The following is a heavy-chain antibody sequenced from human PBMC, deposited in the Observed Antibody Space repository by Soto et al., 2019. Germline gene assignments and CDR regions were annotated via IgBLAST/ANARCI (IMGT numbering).Heavy chain of an antibody. CDR3: ASSITQMLTD. D-gene: IGHD1-20*01. CDR1: GFSVSDHF. Sequence: EVQLVESGGGLVQSGGSLRLSCTASGFSVSDHFMDWVRQTPGKGLEWLGQITNRATGDTTFYAASVKGRFTVSKDESRNSVYLQMNSLKTEDTAVYYCASSITQMLTDWGQGTLVAVAS. CDR2: ITNRATGDTT. V-gene: IGHV3-72*01. J-gene: IGHJ4*02.